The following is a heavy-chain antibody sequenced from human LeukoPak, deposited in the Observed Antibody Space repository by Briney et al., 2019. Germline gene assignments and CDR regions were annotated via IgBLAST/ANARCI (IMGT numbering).Heavy chain of an antibody. CDR2: ISDSGGST. CDR3: AREDGYCSGGNCYSYFDS. D-gene: IGHD2-15*01. CDR1: GFTFSSYA. V-gene: IGHV3-23*01. Sequence: GGSLRLSCAASGFTFSSYAMSWVRQAPGKGLEWVSSISDSGGSTYYADSLKGRFTISRDSSKNTLYLQVNSLRAEDTAVYFCAREDGYCSGGNCYSYFDSWGQGTLVTVSS. J-gene: IGHJ4*02.